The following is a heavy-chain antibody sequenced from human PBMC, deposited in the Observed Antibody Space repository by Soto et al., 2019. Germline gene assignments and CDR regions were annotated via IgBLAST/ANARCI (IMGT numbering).Heavy chain of an antibody. J-gene: IGHJ4*02. CDR3: GRVPYSSSLSCLDF. CDR2: ISYDGSNK. Sequence: GGSLRLACAASGFTLSSYAMHWVRQAPGKGQKWVAVISYDGSNKYYTNSVKGRFTISRHNSNNTLYLQMISLLAEETAVYKCGRVPYSSSLSCLDFWGQGTLDTVSS. CDR1: GFTLSSYA. V-gene: IGHV3-30-3*01. D-gene: IGHD6-13*01.